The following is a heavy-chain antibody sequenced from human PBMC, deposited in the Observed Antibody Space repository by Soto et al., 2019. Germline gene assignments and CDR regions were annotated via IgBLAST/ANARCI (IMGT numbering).Heavy chain of an antibody. Sequence: QVQLVQSGAEVKKPGSSVKVSCKASGGTFSSYAISWVRQAPGQGLEWMGGIIPIFGTANYAQKFQGRVTITADKSTSTAYMELSSLRSEDTAVYYCAREVVVATIPHYYYGMDVWGQGTTVTVSS. CDR3: AREVVVATIPHYYYGMDV. CDR1: GGTFSSYA. D-gene: IGHD5-12*01. V-gene: IGHV1-69*06. J-gene: IGHJ6*02. CDR2: IIPIFGTA.